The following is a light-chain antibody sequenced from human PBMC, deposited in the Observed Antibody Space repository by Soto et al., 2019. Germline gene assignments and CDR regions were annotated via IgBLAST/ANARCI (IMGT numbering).Light chain of an antibody. CDR2: DLS. Sequence: QSVLTQPRSVSGSPGQSVTISCTGTSSDVGGYNYVSWYQQHPGKAPKLMIYDLSKRPSGVPDRFSGSKSGNTASLAIAGLQAEDEADYYCCSYAGSYTVVFGGGTKLTVL. CDR1: SSDVGGYNY. V-gene: IGLV2-11*01. CDR3: CSYAGSYTVV. J-gene: IGLJ2*01.